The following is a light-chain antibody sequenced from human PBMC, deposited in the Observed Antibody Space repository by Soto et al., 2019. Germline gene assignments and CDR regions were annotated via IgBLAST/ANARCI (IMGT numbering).Light chain of an antibody. CDR3: QQLNSHPPT. V-gene: IGKV1-9*01. CDR2: AAS. CDR1: QGISSY. J-gene: IGKJ3*01. Sequence: DLQVTQSPSFLSASVGDRVTITCRASQGISSYLAWYQQKPGKAPKLLIYAASTLQSGVPSRFSGSGSGTEFTLTISSLQPEDSAIYYCQQLNSHPPTFGPGTKVDIK.